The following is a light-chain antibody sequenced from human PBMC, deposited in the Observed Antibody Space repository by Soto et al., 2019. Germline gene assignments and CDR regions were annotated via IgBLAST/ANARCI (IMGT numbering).Light chain of an antibody. CDR1: QTISSW. CDR3: QHYNSYSEA. V-gene: IGKV1-5*03. Sequence: DIQMTQSPSTLSGSVGDRVTITCRASQTISSWLAWYQQKPGKAPKLLIYKASTLKSGVPSRFSGSGSGTEFNLTISSLQPDDVATYYCQHYNSYSEALGQGTKVDIK. CDR2: KAS. J-gene: IGKJ1*01.